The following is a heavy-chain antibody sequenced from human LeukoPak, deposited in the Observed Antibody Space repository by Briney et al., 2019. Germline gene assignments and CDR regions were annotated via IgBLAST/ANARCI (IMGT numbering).Heavy chain of an antibody. CDR3: AKAADDFSSGYRTAEYFQH. Sequence: GGSLKLSCAASGFTFSSYSMNWVRQAPGKGLEWVSSISSSSSYIYYADSVKGRFTISRDNAKNSLYLQMNSLRAEDTAVYYCAKAADDFSSGYRTAEYFQHWGQGTLVTVSS. V-gene: IGHV3-21*01. D-gene: IGHD3-3*01. CDR1: GFTFSSYS. CDR2: ISSSSSYI. J-gene: IGHJ1*01.